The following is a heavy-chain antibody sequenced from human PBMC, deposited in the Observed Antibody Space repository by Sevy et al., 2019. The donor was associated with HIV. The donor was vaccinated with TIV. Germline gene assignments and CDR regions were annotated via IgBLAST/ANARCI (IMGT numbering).Heavy chain of an antibody. J-gene: IGHJ4*02. Sequence: GGSLRLSCAASGFTFSSNWMSWVRQAPGKGLEWVANIKQDGSEKYYVDSVKGRFTISRDNAKNSLYLQMSSLRAEDTAVYYCARYSISSYVTLDQWGQGTLVTVSS. V-gene: IGHV3-7*01. D-gene: IGHD6-13*01. CDR2: IKQDGSEK. CDR1: GFTFSSNW. CDR3: ARYSISSYVTLDQ.